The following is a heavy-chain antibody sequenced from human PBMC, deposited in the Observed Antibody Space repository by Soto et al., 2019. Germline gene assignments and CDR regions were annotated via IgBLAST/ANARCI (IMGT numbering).Heavy chain of an antibody. D-gene: IGHD5-12*01. J-gene: IGHJ4*02. CDR1: GDIFSGYS. V-gene: IGHV1-69*14. CDR3: AIDLGSGYDPGEY. Sequence: QVQLVQSGAEVKRPGSSVKVSCKTSGDIFSGYSISWVRQAPGQGLEWMGGIIPIFGTTDYAQRFHGRVTITADNSTITVYMDLYSLKSEDTAVYYCAIDLGSGYDPGEYWGQGTLVTVSS. CDR2: IIPIFGTT.